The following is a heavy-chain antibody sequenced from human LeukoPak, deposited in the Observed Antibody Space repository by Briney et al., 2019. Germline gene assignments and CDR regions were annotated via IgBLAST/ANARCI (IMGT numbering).Heavy chain of an antibody. CDR3: ARFAGSGSYYIDY. Sequence: GGSLRLSCAASGFTFSDYYRSWIRQAPGKGLEWGSYIGGSGTTIFYAHSVKGRFTISRDNAKTSLYLQMNSLRAEDTAVYYCARFAGSGSYYIDYWGQGTLITVSS. J-gene: IGHJ4*02. D-gene: IGHD3-10*01. V-gene: IGHV3-11*01. CDR1: GFTFSDYY. CDR2: IGGSGTTI.